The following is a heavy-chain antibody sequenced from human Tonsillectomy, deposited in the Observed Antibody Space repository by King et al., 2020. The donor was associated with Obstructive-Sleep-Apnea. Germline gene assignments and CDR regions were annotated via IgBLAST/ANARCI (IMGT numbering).Heavy chain of an antibody. J-gene: IGHJ4*02. CDR2: IYYSGST. Sequence: QLQESGPGLVKPSETLSLTCTVSGGSISSYYWGWIRQPPGRGLEWIGYIYYSGSTNYNPSPNSRVTISVDTSKNQFSLKLSSVTAADTAVYYCARGPQYSGSYYPDFDYWGQGTLVTVSS. CDR1: GGSISSYY. V-gene: IGHV4-59*01. CDR3: ARGPQYSGSYYPDFDY. D-gene: IGHD1-26*01.